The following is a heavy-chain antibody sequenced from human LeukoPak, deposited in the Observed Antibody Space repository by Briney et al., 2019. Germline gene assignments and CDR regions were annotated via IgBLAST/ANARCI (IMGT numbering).Heavy chain of an antibody. CDR1: GGSISNSNYF. D-gene: IGHD3-10*01. CDR3: ARVARRISAAHPSYFDY. V-gene: IGHV4-39*07. J-gene: IGHJ4*02. CDR2: IYYSGST. Sequence: PSETLSLTCIVSGGSISNSNYFWGWIRQPPGEGLEWVATIYYSGSTYYNSSLRSRVSISIDTSRNQFSLILTSVAAADTAVYYCARVARRISAAHPSYFDYWGQGTLVTVSS.